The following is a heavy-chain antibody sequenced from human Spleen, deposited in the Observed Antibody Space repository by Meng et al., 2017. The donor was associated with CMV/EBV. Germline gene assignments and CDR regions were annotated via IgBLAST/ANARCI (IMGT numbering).Heavy chain of an antibody. CDR1: GYTFTNYD. CDR2: MSPNSGNA. CDR3: ARARSYGDFDY. J-gene: IGHJ4*02. V-gene: IGHV1-8*03. D-gene: IGHD4-17*01. Sequence: SCQASGYTFTNYDINWVRQATGQGLEWMGWMSPNSGNAGYAQKFQGRVTISRNSPIRTAYMELSSLRSEDTAVYYCARARSYGDFDYWGQGTLVTVSS.